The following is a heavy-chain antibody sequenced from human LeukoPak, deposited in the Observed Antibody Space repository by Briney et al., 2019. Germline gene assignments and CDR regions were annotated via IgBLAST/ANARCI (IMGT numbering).Heavy chain of an antibody. V-gene: IGHV1-2*02. CDR2: INPNSGGT. CDR3: ARGAAPAGYCSSTSCYRIFDY. J-gene: IGHJ4*02. D-gene: IGHD2-2*02. CDR1: GGTFSSYA. Sequence: ASVKVSCKASGGTFSSYAISWVRQAPGQGLEWMGWINPNSGGTNYAQKFQGRVTMTRDTSISTAYMELSRLRSDDTAVYYCARGAAPAGYCSSTSCYRIFDYWGQGTLVTVSS.